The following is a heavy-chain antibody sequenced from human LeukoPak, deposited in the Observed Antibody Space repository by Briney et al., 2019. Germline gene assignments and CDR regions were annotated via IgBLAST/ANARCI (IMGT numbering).Heavy chain of an antibody. CDR1: GYSFGGYA. D-gene: IGHD6-13*01. Sequence: ASVKVSCKVSGYSFGGYAINWVRQAPGQGLEWMGWIITRSGDPTYAQGFRGRLVFSLDTSVSTAYLQISSLKASDTAMYYCARRPQLAYYYGMDVWGQGTTVTVSS. J-gene: IGHJ6*02. V-gene: IGHV7-4-1*02. CDR2: IITRSGDP. CDR3: ARRPQLAYYYGMDV.